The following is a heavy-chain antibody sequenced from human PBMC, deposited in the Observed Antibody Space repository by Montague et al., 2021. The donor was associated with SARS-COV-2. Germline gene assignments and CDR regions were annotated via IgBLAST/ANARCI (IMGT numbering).Heavy chain of an antibody. CDR2: ISGAGTTI. J-gene: IGHJ4*02. Sequence: SLRLSCAASGFTFSYFEMNWVRQAPGKGLEWISYISGAGTTIYYXDSVKGRFTISRDNAKNSLYLQMNSLRAEDTAVYYCARDLVVTDGISDYWGQGTLATVSS. D-gene: IGHD2-8*02. V-gene: IGHV3-48*03. CDR1: GFTFSYFE. CDR3: ARDLVVTDGISDY.